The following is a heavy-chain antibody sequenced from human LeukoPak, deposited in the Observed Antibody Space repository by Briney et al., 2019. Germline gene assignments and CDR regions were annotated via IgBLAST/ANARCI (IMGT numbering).Heavy chain of an antibody. Sequence: GASVKVSCKASGYTFTSYAMHWVRQAPGQRLEWMGWINAGNGNTKYSQSFLGRVTITRDTSASTAYMELSSLRSEDTAVYYCARQGGGPYSGSPFDYWGQGTLVTVSS. CDR3: ARQGGGPYSGSPFDY. J-gene: IGHJ4*02. D-gene: IGHD1-26*01. CDR2: INAGNGNT. CDR1: GYTFTSYA. V-gene: IGHV1-3*01.